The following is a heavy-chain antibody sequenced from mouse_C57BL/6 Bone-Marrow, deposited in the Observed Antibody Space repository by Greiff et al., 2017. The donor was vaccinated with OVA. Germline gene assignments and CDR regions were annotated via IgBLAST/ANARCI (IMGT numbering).Heavy chain of an antibody. CDR1: GYTFTSYW. Sequence: VQLQESGADLVKPGASVKVSCKASGYTFTSYWMHWVKQRPGQGLEWIGRLHPSDSDTNYNQKFKGKATLTVDKSSSTAYMHLSSLTSEDSAVYYCAIYYGSSYGDWGQGTTLTVSS. CDR2: LHPSDSDT. CDR3: AIYYGSSYGD. V-gene: IGHV1-74*01. D-gene: IGHD1-1*01. J-gene: IGHJ2*01.